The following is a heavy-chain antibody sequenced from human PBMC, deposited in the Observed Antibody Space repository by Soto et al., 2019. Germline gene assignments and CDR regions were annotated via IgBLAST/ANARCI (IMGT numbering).Heavy chain of an antibody. D-gene: IGHD4-17*01. J-gene: IGHJ4*02. CDR1: GFTFSSYG. V-gene: IGHV3-30*18. CDR3: AKLRYGSFDY. CDR2: ISYDGSNK. Sequence: QVQLVESGGGVVQPGRSLRLSCAASGFTFSSYGMHWVRQAPGKGLEWVAVISYDGSNKYYADSVKGRFTISRDNSKNTLYLQMNSLSAEDTALYYCAKLRYGSFDYWGQGTLVTVSS.